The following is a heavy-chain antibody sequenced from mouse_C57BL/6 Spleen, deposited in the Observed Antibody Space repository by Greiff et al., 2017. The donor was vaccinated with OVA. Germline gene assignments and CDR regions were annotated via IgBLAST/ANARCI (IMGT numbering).Heavy chain of an antibody. CDR2: IDPETGGT. J-gene: IGHJ2*01. V-gene: IGHV1-15*01. CDR1: GYTFTDYE. Sequence: QVHVKQSGAELVRPGASVTLSCKASGYTFTDYEMHWVKQTPVHGLEWIGAIDPETGGTAYNQKFKGKAILTADKSSSTAYMELRSLTSEDSAVYYCTRRGVYFDYWGQGTTLTVSS. CDR3: TRRGVYFDY.